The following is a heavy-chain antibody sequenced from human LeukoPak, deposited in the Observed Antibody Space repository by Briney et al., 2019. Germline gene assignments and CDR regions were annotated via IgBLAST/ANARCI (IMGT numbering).Heavy chain of an antibody. J-gene: IGHJ4*02. D-gene: IGHD3-9*01. Sequence: PGGSLRLSCAASGLTFSSYAMSWVRQAPGKGLEWVSAISGSGGSTYYADSVKGRFTISRDNSKNTLYLQMNSLRAEDTAVYYCASHYDILTGYIDYWGQGTLVTVSS. V-gene: IGHV3-23*01. CDR3: ASHYDILTGYIDY. CDR2: ISGSGGST. CDR1: GLTFSSYA.